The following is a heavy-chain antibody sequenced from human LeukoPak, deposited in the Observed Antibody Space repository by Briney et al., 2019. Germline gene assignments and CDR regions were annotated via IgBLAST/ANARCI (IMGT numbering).Heavy chain of an antibody. Sequence: SETLSLTCTVSGGSILDSTYYWAWIRQPPGKGLEWIATIFYNGNTHYNPSLKSRVTMSVDTSKNQFSLKLSSVTAADTAVYYCARLNYDFWGEFRYWGQGTLVTVSS. CDR1: GGSILDSTYY. V-gene: IGHV4-39*01. CDR2: IFYNGNT. D-gene: IGHD3-3*01. CDR3: ARLNYDFWGEFRY. J-gene: IGHJ4*02.